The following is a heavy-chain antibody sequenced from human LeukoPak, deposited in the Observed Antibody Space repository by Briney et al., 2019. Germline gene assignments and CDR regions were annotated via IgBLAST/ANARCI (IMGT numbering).Heavy chain of an antibody. CDR2: IYYSGST. CDR3: ARLYYYGSGSGDY. J-gene: IGHJ4*02. Sequence: PSETLSLTCTVSGGSISSYYWSWIRQPPGKGLEWIGYIYYSGSTNYNPSLKSRVTISVDTSKNQFSLKLSSVTAADTAVYYCARLYYYGSGSGDYWGRGTLVTVSS. CDR1: GGSISSYY. D-gene: IGHD3-10*01. V-gene: IGHV4-59*08.